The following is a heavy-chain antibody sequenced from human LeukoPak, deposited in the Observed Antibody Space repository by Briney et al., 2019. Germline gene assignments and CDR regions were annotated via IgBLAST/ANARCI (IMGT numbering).Heavy chain of an antibody. CDR2: IYYSGST. CDR3: ARVPGIAVAGKYYYYYGMDV. CDR1: GGSISSYY. V-gene: IGHV4-59*01. Sequence: PSETLSLTCTVSGGSISSYYWSWIRQPPGKGLEWIGYIYYSGSTNYNPSLKSRVTISVDTSKNQFSLKLSSVTAADTAVYYCARVPGIAVAGKYYYYYGMDVWGQGTTVTVSS. D-gene: IGHD6-19*01. J-gene: IGHJ6*02.